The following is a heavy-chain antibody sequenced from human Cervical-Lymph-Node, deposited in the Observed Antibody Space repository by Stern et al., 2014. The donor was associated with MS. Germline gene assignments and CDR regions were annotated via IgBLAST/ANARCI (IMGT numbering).Heavy chain of an antibody. J-gene: IGHJ4*02. CDR3: ARIGDYAAKD. D-gene: IGHD4-17*01. CDR1: GGSISSYY. V-gene: IGHV4-59*08. Sequence: QVQLQESGPGLVRPSETLSLTCTVSGGSISSYYWSWIRQPPGKGLEWIGYIFHSGSTNYNPSLKHRVTISVDTTKNPFSLRLKSVTAADTAVYYCARIGDYAAKDWGQGTLVTVSS. CDR2: IFHSGST.